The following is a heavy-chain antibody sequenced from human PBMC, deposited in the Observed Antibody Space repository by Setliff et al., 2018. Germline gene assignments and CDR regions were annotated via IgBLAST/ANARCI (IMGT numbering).Heavy chain of an antibody. CDR2: LSWRGDNI. Sequence: GGSLRLSCLASGFTFDDYGMSWVRQAPGKGLEWVSGLSWRGDNIGYADSVKGRFTISRDNAKNSLYLQMTSLRAEDTALYYCARVASGWWWFDYWGQGTLVTVSS. CDR3: ARVASGWWWFDY. J-gene: IGHJ4*02. V-gene: IGHV3-20*04. CDR1: GFTFDDYG. D-gene: IGHD6-19*01.